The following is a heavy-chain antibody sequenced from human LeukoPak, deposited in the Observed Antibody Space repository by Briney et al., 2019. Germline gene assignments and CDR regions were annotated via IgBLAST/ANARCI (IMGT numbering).Heavy chain of an antibody. CDR1: GFTFSNAW. J-gene: IGHJ4*02. V-gene: IGHV3-15*01. CDR2: IKSKTDGGTT. D-gene: IGHD5-12*01. Sequence: GGSLRLSCAVSGFTFSNAWMSWVRQAPGKGLEWVGRIKSKTDGGTTEHAAPVKSRFTISRDDSKNTLYLQMNSLKTDDTGVYYCTTAGYALGNYWGQGTLVTVSS. CDR3: TTAGYALGNY.